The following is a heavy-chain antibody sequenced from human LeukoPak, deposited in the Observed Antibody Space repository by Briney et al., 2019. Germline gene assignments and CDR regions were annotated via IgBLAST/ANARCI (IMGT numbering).Heavy chain of an antibody. CDR1: GFTFSSYA. CDR3: AREAYYGSGRSRQPSPV. CDR2: ISKDGFNQ. V-gene: IGHV3-30*10. Sequence: GGSLRLSCAASGFTFSSYAMYWVRQAPGKGLEWVSLISKDGFNQDHTDSVKGGFTISRDNSRDTLYLQMSSLRPEDTAVYFCAREAYYGSGRSRQPSPVWGQGTLVIVSS. J-gene: IGHJ4*02. D-gene: IGHD3-10*01.